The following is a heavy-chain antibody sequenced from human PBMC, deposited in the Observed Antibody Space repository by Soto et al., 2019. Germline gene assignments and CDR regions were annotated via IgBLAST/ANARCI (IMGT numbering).Heavy chain of an antibody. Sequence: SETLSLTCTVSGGSVSSGSYYWSWIRQPPGKGLEWIGYIYYSGSTNYNPSLKSRVTISVDTSKNQFSLKLSSVTAADTAVYYCARGGVGSSSSLWFDPWGQGTLVTVSS. CDR3: ARGGVGSSSSLWFDP. D-gene: IGHD6-6*01. CDR2: IYYSGST. CDR1: GGSVSSGSYY. J-gene: IGHJ5*02. V-gene: IGHV4-61*01.